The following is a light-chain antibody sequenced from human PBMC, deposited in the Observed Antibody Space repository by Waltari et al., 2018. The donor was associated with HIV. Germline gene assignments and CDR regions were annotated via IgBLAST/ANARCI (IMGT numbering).Light chain of an antibody. V-gene: IGKV3D-15*01. J-gene: IGKJ4*01. CDR1: QNVDDK. Sequence: DILLTQPPATISVSPGGRVTVSCRASQNVDDKLAWYQQKPGQTPRLLIYHSSLRAAGVPTRFGGAGSATNFTLTITSLQSEDFALYFCQQYHHWPPFTFGGGSRVELK. CDR2: HSS. CDR3: QQYHHWPPFT.